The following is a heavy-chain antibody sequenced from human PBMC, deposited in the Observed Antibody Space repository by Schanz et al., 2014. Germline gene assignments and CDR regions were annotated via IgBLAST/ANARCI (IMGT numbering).Heavy chain of an antibody. V-gene: IGHV3-74*01. J-gene: IGHJ4*02. D-gene: IGHD4-17*01. Sequence: EVVLVESGGASVQPGGSLRLSCAASGFTFSNYVMHWVRQAPGKGLVWVSRTSNDGSFTTFADSVKGRFTISRDNAKNTLYLQMNSLRAEDTAVYYCVRDTDYHFDYWGQGTLVTVSS. CDR2: TSNDGSFT. CDR1: GFTFSNYV. CDR3: VRDTDYHFDY.